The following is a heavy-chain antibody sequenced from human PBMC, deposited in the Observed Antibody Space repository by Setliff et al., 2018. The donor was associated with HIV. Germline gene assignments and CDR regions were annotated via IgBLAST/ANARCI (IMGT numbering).Heavy chain of an antibody. D-gene: IGHD1-26*01. V-gene: IGHV3-7*01. J-gene: IGHJ4*02. CDR1: GFTFSRYW. CDR2: IKPDESEK. Sequence: GGSLRLSCAASGFTFSRYWMSWVRQAPGKGLEWVANIKPDESEKYYVDSVKGRFTISRDNAKNSLYLQMNNLRVEDTALYYYARDNPSTYGTAWDLFGSWGQGTLVTVSS. CDR3: ARDNPSTYGTAWDLFGS.